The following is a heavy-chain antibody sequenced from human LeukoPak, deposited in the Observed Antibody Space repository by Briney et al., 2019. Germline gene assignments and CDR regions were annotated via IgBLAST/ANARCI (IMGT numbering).Heavy chain of an antibody. D-gene: IGHD5-18*01. Sequence: GGSLRLSCAASGFTFSSYWMSWVRHAPGKGLEWVANIKQDGSEKYYVDSVKGRFTISRDNAKNSLYLQMNSLRAEDTAVYYCANDVDTAMVHDYWGQGTLVTVSS. J-gene: IGHJ4*02. CDR1: GFTFSSYW. V-gene: IGHV3-7*01. CDR3: ANDVDTAMVHDY. CDR2: IKQDGSEK.